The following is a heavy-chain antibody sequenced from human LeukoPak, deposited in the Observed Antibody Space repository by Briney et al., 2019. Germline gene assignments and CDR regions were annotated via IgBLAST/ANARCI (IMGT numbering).Heavy chain of an antibody. V-gene: IGHV3-74*01. Sequence: GGSLRLSCAASGFTLSNYWMRWVRQAPGKGLVWVSRTNTDGSSTTYADSVKGRFTISRDNAKNTLYLQMNSLRAEDTAVYYCARAPYASSRAGFDPWGQGTLVTVSS. D-gene: IGHD2-2*01. CDR2: TNTDGSST. CDR1: GFTLSNYW. CDR3: ARAPYASSRAGFDP. J-gene: IGHJ5*02.